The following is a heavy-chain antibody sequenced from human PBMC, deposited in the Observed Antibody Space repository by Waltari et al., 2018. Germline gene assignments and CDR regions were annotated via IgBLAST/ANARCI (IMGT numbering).Heavy chain of an antibody. CDR1: GGSISSSNW. V-gene: IGHV4-4*02. Sequence: QVQLQESGPGLVKPSGTLSLTCAVSGGSISSSNWWSWVRQPPGKGLEWIGEIFHVGSTNYNPSLKSRVTISVDKSKNQFSLKLSSVTAADTAVYYCARKYCSSTSCYAPSFDYWGQGTLVTVSS. J-gene: IGHJ4*02. CDR3: ARKYCSSTSCYAPSFDY. D-gene: IGHD2-2*01. CDR2: IFHVGST.